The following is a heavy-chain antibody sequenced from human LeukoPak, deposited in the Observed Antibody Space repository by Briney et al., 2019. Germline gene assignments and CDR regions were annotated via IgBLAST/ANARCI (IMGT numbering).Heavy chain of an antibody. D-gene: IGHD3-22*01. CDR1: GYTFTGYY. CDR3: ARLSGWVIDHAFDI. J-gene: IGHJ3*02. Sequence: ASVKVSCKASGYTFTGYYMHWVRQAPGQGLEWMGWINPNSGGTNYAQKFQGRVTMTRDTSISTAYMELRSLRSDDTAVYYCARLSGWVIDHAFDIWGQGTMVTVSS. V-gene: IGHV1-2*02. CDR2: INPNSGGT.